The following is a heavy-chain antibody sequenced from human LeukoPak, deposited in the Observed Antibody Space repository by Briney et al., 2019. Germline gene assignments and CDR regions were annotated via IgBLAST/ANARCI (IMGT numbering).Heavy chain of an antibody. CDR2: IYYSGST. D-gene: IGHD6-13*01. CDR3: ASTAAATDPPGF. Sequence: SQTLSLTCTVSGGSISSGDYYWSWIRQPPGKGLEWIGYIYYSGSTYYNPSLESRVTISVDTSKNQFSLKLSSVTAADTAMYYCASTAAATDPPGFWGQGTLVTVSS. J-gene: IGHJ4*02. CDR1: GGSISSGDYY. V-gene: IGHV4-30-4*01.